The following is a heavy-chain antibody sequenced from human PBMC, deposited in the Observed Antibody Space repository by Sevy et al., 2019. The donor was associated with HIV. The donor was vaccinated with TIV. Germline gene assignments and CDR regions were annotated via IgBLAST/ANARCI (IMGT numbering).Heavy chain of an antibody. D-gene: IGHD3-22*01. Sequence: GGSLRLSCAASGFTFSSYAMSWVRQAPGKGLEWVSAISGSGGSTYYADSVKGRFTISRDNSKNTPYLQMNSLRAEDTAVYYCANGGHYDTDYWGQGTLVTVSS. CDR1: GFTFSSYA. V-gene: IGHV3-23*01. CDR3: ANGGHYDTDY. J-gene: IGHJ4*02. CDR2: ISGSGGST.